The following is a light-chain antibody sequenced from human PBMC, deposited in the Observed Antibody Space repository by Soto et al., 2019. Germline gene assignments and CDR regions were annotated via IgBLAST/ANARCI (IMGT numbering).Light chain of an antibody. Sequence: QSALTQPASVSGSPGQSITISCTGTSSEVGGYNYVSWYQQHPGKAPKLMIYDVSNRPSGVSNRFSGSKSGNTASLTISGLQAEDEADYYCSSYTSSILLVFGGGTKVTVL. CDR3: SSYTSSILLV. CDR2: DVS. V-gene: IGLV2-14*01. J-gene: IGLJ3*02. CDR1: SSEVGGYNY.